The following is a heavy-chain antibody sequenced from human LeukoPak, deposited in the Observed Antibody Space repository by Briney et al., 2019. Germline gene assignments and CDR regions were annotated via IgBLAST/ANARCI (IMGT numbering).Heavy chain of an antibody. CDR3: ARIQAGTERYYFDY. Sequence: SETLSLTCTVSGGSISSYYWSWIRQPPGKGLEWIGYIYYSGSTNYNPSLKSRVTISVDKSKNQFSLKLSSVTAADTAVYYCARIQAGTERYYFDYWGQGTLVTVSS. J-gene: IGHJ4*02. CDR1: GGSISSYY. D-gene: IGHD1-14*01. V-gene: IGHV4-59*12. CDR2: IYYSGST.